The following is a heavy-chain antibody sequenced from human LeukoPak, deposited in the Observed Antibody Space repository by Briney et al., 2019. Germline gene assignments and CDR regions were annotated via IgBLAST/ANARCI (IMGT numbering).Heavy chain of an antibody. CDR1: GYSFTDNY. J-gene: IGHJ5*01. D-gene: IGHD3-16*01. Sequence: ASVNVSCKASGYSFTDNYIHWVRQATGQGLERMASINPHGGVTNSAQEFQGRVTVTRDASISTAYLELSGLRSDDTAVYYCARERTPIALKIMIIFDSWGQGTLITVSS. V-gene: IGHV1-2*02. CDR3: ARERTPIALKIMIIFDS. CDR2: INPHGGVT.